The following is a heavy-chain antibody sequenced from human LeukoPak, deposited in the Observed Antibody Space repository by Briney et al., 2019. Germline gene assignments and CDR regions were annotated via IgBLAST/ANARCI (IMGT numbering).Heavy chain of an antibody. CDR2: INWNGGST. CDR3: ARVRYDSGWYDY. V-gene: IGHV3-20*04. Sequence: GGSLRLSCAASGFTFDDYGMSWVRQAPGKGLEWVSGINWNGGSTGYADSVKGRFTISRDNAKNSLYLQMNSLRAEDSAVYYCARVRYDSGWYDYWGQGALVTVSS. J-gene: IGHJ4*02. D-gene: IGHD6-19*01. CDR1: GFTFDDYG.